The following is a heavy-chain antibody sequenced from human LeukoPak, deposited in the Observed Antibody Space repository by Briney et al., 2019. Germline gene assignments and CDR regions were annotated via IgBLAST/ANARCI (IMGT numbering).Heavy chain of an antibody. Sequence: PSETLSLTCTVSGGSISSGGYYWSWIRQHPGKGLEWIGYIYYSGSTYYNPSLKSRVTMSVDTSKNQFSLKLTSVTAADTAVYYCARDLGSSPGFDYWGQGTLVTVSS. V-gene: IGHV4-31*03. CDR1: GGSISSGGYY. CDR3: ARDLGSSPGFDY. CDR2: IYYSGST. D-gene: IGHD6-6*01. J-gene: IGHJ4*02.